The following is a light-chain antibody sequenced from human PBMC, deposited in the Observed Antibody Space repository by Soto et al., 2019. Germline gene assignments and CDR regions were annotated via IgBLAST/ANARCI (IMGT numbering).Light chain of an antibody. Sequence: QSVLTQPASVSGSPGQSIAISCTGTNSDVGAYNHVSWYQHHPGKAPKLMIYEVNNRPSGVSDRFSGSKSGYTASLTISGLQAEDEADYYCCSYTTSNTLVFGTGTKVTVL. V-gene: IGLV2-14*01. J-gene: IGLJ1*01. CDR2: EVN. CDR3: CSYTTSNTLV. CDR1: NSDVGAYNH.